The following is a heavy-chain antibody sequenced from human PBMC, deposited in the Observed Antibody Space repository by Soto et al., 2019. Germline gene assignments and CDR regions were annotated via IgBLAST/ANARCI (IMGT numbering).Heavy chain of an antibody. J-gene: IGHJ6*03. CDR1: GGTFSSYA. D-gene: IGHD2-15*01. Sequence: QVQLVQSGAEVKKPGSSVKVSCKASGGTFSSYAISWVRQAPGQGLEWMGGIIPIFGTANYAQKFQGRVTITADESTSTAYMEPSSLRSEDTAVYYCARVVVVAARAYYYYYMDVWGKGTTVTVSS. CDR2: IIPIFGTA. CDR3: ARVVVVAARAYYYYYMDV. V-gene: IGHV1-69*01.